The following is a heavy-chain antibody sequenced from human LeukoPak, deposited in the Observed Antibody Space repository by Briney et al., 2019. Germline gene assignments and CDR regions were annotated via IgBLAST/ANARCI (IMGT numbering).Heavy chain of an antibody. J-gene: IGHJ4*02. CDR3: AKDEGYCSGGSCYEHFDY. CDR1: GFTFGDYA. Sequence: PGGSLRLSCAASGFTFGDYAMHWVRQAPGKGLEWVSLISGDGGSAYYSDSVKGRFTISRDNSKNSLYLQMNSLRTEDTALYYCAKDEGYCSGGSCYEHFDYWGQGTLVTVSS. V-gene: IGHV3-43*02. CDR2: ISGDGGSA. D-gene: IGHD2-15*01.